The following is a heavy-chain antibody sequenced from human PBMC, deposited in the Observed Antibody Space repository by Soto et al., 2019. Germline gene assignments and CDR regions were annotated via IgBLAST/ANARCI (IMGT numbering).Heavy chain of an antibody. V-gene: IGHV3-30*18. J-gene: IGHJ4*02. CDR1: GFTFSSYG. D-gene: IGHD2-15*01. Sequence: QVQLVESGGGVVQPGRSLRLSCAASGFTFSSYGMHWVRQAPGKGLEWVAVISYDGSNKYYADSVKGRFTISRDNSKNTLYLQMNSLGAEDTAVYYCAKGGGYFDYWGQGTLVTVSS. CDR2: ISYDGSNK. CDR3: AKGGGYFDY.